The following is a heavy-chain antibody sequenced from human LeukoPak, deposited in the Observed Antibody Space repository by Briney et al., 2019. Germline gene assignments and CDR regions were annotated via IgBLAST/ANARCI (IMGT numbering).Heavy chain of an antibody. Sequence: SETLSLTCAVYGGSFSGYYWSWIRQPPGKGPEWIGEINHSGSTNYNPSLKSRVPISVDTSKNQFSLKLSSVTAADTAVYYCARGSGYYRFFDYWGQGTLVTVSS. V-gene: IGHV4-34*01. CDR1: GGSFSGYY. J-gene: IGHJ4*02. D-gene: IGHD3-22*01. CDR2: INHSGST. CDR3: ARGSGYYRFFDY.